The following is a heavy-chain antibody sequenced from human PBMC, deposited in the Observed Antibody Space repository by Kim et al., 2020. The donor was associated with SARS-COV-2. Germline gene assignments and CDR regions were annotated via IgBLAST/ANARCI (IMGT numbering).Heavy chain of an antibody. J-gene: IGHJ6*02. CDR1: GFTFSDYY. CDR3: ARVGYDYVWGSYREYYYYYGMVV. D-gene: IGHD3-16*02. V-gene: IGHV3-11*05. Sequence: GGSLRLSCAASGFTFSDYYMSWIRQAPGKGLEWVSYISGSSSYTNYADSVKGRFTISRDNAKNSLYLQMNSLRAEDTAVYYCARVGYDYVWGSYREYYYYYGMVVWGLVTTVTFSS. CDR2: ISGSSSYT.